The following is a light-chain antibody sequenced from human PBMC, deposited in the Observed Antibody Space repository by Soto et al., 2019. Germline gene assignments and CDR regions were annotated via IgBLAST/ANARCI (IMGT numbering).Light chain of an antibody. CDR1: QSVSSY. J-gene: IGKJ5*01. CDR2: DAS. Sequence: EIVLTQSPATLSLCPGERATLSCRASQSVSSYLAWYQQKPGQAPRLLIYDASNRATGIPARFSGSGSGTDFTLTISSLEPEDFAVYYCQQRSNWPITFGQGTRLEI. V-gene: IGKV3-11*01. CDR3: QQRSNWPIT.